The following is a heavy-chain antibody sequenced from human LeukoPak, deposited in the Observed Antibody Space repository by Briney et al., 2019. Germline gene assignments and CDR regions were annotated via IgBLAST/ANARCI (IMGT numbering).Heavy chain of an antibody. D-gene: IGHD4-11*01. CDR1: GFTVSSNY. J-gene: IGHJ4*02. V-gene: IGHV3-53*01. Sequence: PGGSLRLSCAASGFTVSSNYMSWVRQAPGKRLEWVSVIYSGGSTYYADSVKGRFTISRDNSKNTLYLQMNSLRAEDTAVYYCARDSIMSTVTTDYWGQGTLVTVSS. CDR3: ARDSIMSTVTTDY. CDR2: IYSGGST.